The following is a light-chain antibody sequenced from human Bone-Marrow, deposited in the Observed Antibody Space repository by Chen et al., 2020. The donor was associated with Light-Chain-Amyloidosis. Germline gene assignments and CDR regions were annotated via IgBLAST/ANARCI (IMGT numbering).Light chain of an antibody. Sequence: HLVLPQSPSASAALVASVQLTSSLSTEHSTYAIASLQQQPEKGPRYLMKLNGDGRHTKGNGIPDRFSGSSSGAERYLTISSLQSEDEADYYCQTWDTDIRVFGGGTKLTVL. CDR2: LNGDGRH. CDR1: TEHSTYA. V-gene: IGLV4-69*01. CDR3: QTWDTDIRV. J-gene: IGLJ3*02.